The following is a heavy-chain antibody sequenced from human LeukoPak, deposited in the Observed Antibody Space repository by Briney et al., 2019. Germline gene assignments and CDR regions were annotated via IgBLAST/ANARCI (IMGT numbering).Heavy chain of an antibody. CDR1: GFTFSSYS. CDR2: IYSGGST. J-gene: IGHJ5*02. D-gene: IGHD6-19*01. Sequence: PGGSLRLSCAASGFTFSSYSMNWVRQAPGKGLEWVSVIYSGGSTYYADSVKGRFTISRDNSKNTLYLQMNSLRAEDTAVYYCARGRSSVEDLRTWGQGTLVTVSS. V-gene: IGHV3-53*01. CDR3: ARGRSSVEDLRT.